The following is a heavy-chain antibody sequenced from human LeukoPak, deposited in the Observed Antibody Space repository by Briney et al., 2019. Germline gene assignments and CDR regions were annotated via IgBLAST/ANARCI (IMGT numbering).Heavy chain of an antibody. Sequence: GGSLRLSCAASGFTFSSYAMSWVRQAPGKGLEWVSAISGSGGSTYYADSVKGRFTISRDNSKNTLYLQMNSLRAEDTAVYYCAKVGYSSSWYESSAQGSWGQGTLVTVSS. J-gene: IGHJ5*02. CDR2: ISGSGGST. CDR3: AKVGYSSSWYESSAQGS. CDR1: GFTFSSYA. V-gene: IGHV3-23*01. D-gene: IGHD6-13*01.